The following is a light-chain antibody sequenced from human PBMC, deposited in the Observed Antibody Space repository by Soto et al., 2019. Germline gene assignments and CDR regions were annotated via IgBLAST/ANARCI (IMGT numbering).Light chain of an antibody. CDR1: QSISSSY. V-gene: IGKV3-20*01. CDR3: QQYVSSYT. Sequence: EIVLTQSPGTLSLSPGERATLSCRASQSISSSYLAWYQQKPGQAPRLLIYAASSRATGIPDRFSGSGSDTDFTLTISRLEPEDFAVYYCQQYVSSYTFGQGTNLEIK. J-gene: IGKJ2*01. CDR2: AAS.